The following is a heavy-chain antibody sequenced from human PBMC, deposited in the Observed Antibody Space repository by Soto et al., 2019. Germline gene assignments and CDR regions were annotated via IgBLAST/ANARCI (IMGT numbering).Heavy chain of an antibody. V-gene: IGHV1-69*08. Sequence: GASVKVSCKASGGTFSSYTISWVRQAPGQGLEWMGRIIPILGTANYAQKFQGRVTITADESTSTAYMELSSLRSEDTAVYYCARVGSESKAARPVPYYYYYYMDVWGKGTTVTVSS. CDR3: ARVGSESKAARPVPYYYYYYMDV. J-gene: IGHJ6*03. CDR1: GGTFSSYT. D-gene: IGHD6-6*01. CDR2: IIPILGTA.